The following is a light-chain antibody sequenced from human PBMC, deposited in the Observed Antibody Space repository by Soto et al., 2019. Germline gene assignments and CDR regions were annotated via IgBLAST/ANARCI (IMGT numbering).Light chain of an antibody. Sequence: EIVMTQSPATLSVYPGERATLSCRASQSVSSSYLAWYQQKPGQTPRLLIYDTSARATGVPDRFSGSGSGTDFTLTISRLEPEDSAVYYCQQYDSSPWTFGQGTKVDIK. CDR3: QQYDSSPWT. J-gene: IGKJ1*01. CDR2: DTS. V-gene: IGKV3-20*01. CDR1: QSVSSSY.